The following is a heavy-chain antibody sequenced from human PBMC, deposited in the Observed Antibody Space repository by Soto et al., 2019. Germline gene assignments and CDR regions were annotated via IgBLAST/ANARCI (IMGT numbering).Heavy chain of an antibody. V-gene: IGHV3-23*01. CDR1: GFTFSSYA. CDR3: AKVRSAPSGYDFDY. Sequence: GESLKISCAASGFTFSSYAMSWVRQAPGKGLEWVSAISGSGGSTYYADSVKGRFTISRDNSKNTLYLQMNSLRAEDTAVYYCAKVRSAPSGYDFDYWGQGTLVTVSS. J-gene: IGHJ4*02. CDR2: ISGSGGST. D-gene: IGHD5-12*01.